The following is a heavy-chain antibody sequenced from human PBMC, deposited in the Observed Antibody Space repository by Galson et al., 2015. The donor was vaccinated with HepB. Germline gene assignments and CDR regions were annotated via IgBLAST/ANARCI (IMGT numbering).Heavy chain of an antibody. CDR2: ISGSGGST. CDR3: AKHPRFRTQGDY. CDR1: GFTFSSYA. V-gene: IGHV3-23*01. D-gene: IGHD2-21*01. Sequence: SLRLSCAASGFTFSSYAMSWVRQAPGKGLEWVSAISGSGGSTYYADSVKGRFTISRDNSKNTLYLQVNSLRAEDTAVYYCAKHPRFRTQGDYWGQGTLVTVSS. J-gene: IGHJ4*02.